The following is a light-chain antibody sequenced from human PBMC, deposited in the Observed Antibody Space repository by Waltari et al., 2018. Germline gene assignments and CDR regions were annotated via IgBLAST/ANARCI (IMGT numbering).Light chain of an antibody. J-gene: IGLJ1*01. CDR1: SRAVGNYSF. Sequence: QSALTQPASVSGSPGQSITISCTGTSRAVGNYSFVSWYQQHPGKAPKLMISEVTKWPSGVSNRFSGSKSGNTASLTISGLQAEDEADYYCCSYAGSSTFYVFGTGTKVTVL. V-gene: IGLV2-23*02. CDR2: EVT. CDR3: CSYAGSSTFYV.